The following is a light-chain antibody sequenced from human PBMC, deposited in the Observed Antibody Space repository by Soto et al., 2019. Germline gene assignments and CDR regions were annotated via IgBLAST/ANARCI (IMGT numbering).Light chain of an antibody. CDR3: ATCDDALNHWV. J-gene: IGLJ3*02. CDR1: SSNIGPNY. CDR2: RNS. Sequence: QSVLTQPSSESGIPGQTVTISCSGNSSNIGPNYVYWYQQFPGTAPKLLISRNSHRPSWVPDRISGSKSATSATLAISGLRSEDEADYHCATCDDALNHWVFGGGTKLTVL. V-gene: IGLV1-47*01.